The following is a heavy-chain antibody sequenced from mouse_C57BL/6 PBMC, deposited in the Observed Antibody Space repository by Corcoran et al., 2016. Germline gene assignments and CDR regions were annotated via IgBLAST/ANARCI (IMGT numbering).Heavy chain of an antibody. Sequence: QIQLVQSGPELKKPGETVKISCKASGYTFTTYGMSWVKQAPGKGLKWMGWINTYSGVPTYADDFKGRFAFSLENSASTAYLQINNLKNEDTATYFCARTDYYGSSPFAYWGQGTLVTVSA. D-gene: IGHD1-1*01. CDR1: GYTFTTYG. CDR2: INTYSGVP. CDR3: ARTDYYGSSPFAY. J-gene: IGHJ3*01. V-gene: IGHV9-3*01.